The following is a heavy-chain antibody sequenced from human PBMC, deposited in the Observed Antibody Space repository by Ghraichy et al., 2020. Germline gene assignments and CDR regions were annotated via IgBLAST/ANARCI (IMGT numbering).Heavy chain of an antibody. J-gene: IGHJ5*02. CDR3: ARGVVVAATLRNWFDP. CDR2: IYYSGNT. Sequence: SETLSLTCTVSGGSISSYYWSWIRQPPGKGLEWIGYIYYSGNTNYNPSLKSRVTISVDTSKNQFSLKPSSVTAADTAVYYCARGVVVAATLRNWFDPWGQGTLVTVSS. CDR1: GGSISSYY. D-gene: IGHD2-15*01. V-gene: IGHV4-59*01.